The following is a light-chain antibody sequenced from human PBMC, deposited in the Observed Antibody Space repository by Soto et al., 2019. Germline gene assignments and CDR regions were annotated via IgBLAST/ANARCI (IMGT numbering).Light chain of an antibody. V-gene: IGKV3-15*01. Sequence: EVLMTQSPDTLYVSPGERATLSCMASQSVSSNLAWYQQKPGQAPRLLIYGASTRATGIPARFSGSGSGTECTLTISSLQSEDVAVYYCQQYNNWPRTFGQGTKVDIK. CDR3: QQYNNWPRT. CDR1: QSVSSN. J-gene: IGKJ1*01. CDR2: GAS.